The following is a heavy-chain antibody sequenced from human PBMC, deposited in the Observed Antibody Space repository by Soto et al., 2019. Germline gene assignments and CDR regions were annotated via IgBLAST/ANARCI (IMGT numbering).Heavy chain of an antibody. Sequence: GGALRLSSAASGFTVGTTGMSGVRGAAGGGVEGVATGDGSGGIRDYAEAVKGRLTISRDNSRNTVYLQMNRLRGDDTALYYCVKNSGWFNTWGQGALVPVSS. CDR2: GDGSGGIR. CDR1: GFTVGTTG. J-gene: IGHJ5*02. V-gene: IGHV3-23*01. D-gene: IGHD3-10*01. CDR3: VKNSGWFNT.